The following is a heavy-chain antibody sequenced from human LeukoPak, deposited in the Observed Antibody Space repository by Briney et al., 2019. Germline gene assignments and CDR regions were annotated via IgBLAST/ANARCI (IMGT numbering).Heavy chain of an antibody. J-gene: IGHJ6*03. CDR1: GFIFSSHG. D-gene: IGHD6-6*01. V-gene: IGHV3-23*01. Sequence: PGGSLRLSCAASGFIFSSHGVSSVRQGPGKGLESVSAISDRGGSTYYADSMKGRFTISRDNSKNSLFLQMNSLRTEDPAVYYCARDRLLEARNYYYYYYMDVWGKGTTVTVSS. CDR2: ISDRGGST. CDR3: ARDRLLEARNYYYYYYMDV.